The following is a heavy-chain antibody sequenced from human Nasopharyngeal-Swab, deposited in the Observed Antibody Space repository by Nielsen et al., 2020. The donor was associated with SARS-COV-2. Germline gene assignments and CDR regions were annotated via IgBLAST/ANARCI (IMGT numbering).Heavy chain of an antibody. D-gene: IGHD2-15*01. CDR1: GLTFSRYS. CDR3: ARRYCSGVSCYSDY. Sequence: GGSLRLSCVVSGLTFSRYSMNWVRQAPGKGLERISYISSGSSSIYYTDSVKGRFTISRDNAKNSLFLQMSSLTAEDTAVYYCARRYCSGVSCYSDYWGQGTPVTVSS. J-gene: IGHJ4*02. V-gene: IGHV3-48*04. CDR2: ISSGSSSI.